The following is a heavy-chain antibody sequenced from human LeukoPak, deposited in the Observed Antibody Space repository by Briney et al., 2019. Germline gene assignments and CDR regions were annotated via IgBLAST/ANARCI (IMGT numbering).Heavy chain of an antibody. D-gene: IGHD3-22*01. CDR1: GGSFSGYY. CDR2: INHSGST. J-gene: IGHJ2*01. CDR3: ARDPDYYDSTGPRYFDL. V-gene: IGHV4-34*01. Sequence: PSETLSLTCAVYGGSFSGYYWSWIRQPPGKGLEWIGEINHSGSTNYNPSLKSRVTISVDTSKNQFSLKLSSVTAADTAVYYCARDPDYYDSTGPRYFDLWGRGTLVTVSS.